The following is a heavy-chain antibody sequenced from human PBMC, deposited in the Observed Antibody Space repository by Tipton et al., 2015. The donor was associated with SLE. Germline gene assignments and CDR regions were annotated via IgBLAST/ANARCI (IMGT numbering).Heavy chain of an antibody. V-gene: IGHV4-34*01. CDR2: INHSGST. Sequence: TLSLTCAVYGGSFSGYYWSWIRQPPGKGLEWIGEINHSGSTNYNPSLKSRVTISVDTSKNQFSLKLSSVTAADTAVYYCARGQLMGRAAPYIDVWGRGTTVIVS. CDR3: ARGQLMGRAAPYIDV. J-gene: IGHJ6*03. D-gene: IGHD1-1*01. CDR1: GGSFSGYY.